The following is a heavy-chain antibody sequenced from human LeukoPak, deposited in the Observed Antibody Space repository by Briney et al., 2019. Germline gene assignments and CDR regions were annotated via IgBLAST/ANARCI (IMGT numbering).Heavy chain of an antibody. CDR2: ISGSGGST. CDR3: AKAPGGIVGY. V-gene: IGHV3-23*01. CDR1: GFTFSNSA. J-gene: IGHJ4*02. D-gene: IGHD3-16*01. Sequence: GGSLRLSCAASGFTFSNSAMSWVRQAPGKGLEWVSAISGSGGSTYYADSVKGRFTISRDNSKNTVYLQMNSLRADDTAVYYCAKAPGGIVGYWGQGTLVTVSS.